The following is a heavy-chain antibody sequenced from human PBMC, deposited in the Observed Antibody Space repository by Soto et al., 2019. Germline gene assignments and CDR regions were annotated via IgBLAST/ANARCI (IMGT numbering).Heavy chain of an antibody. CDR1: GYSFTDYH. Sequence: QVQLVQSGAEVKKPGASVKVSCKASGYSFTDYHIHWVRQAPGQGLEWLGRINPKSGGTSTAQKFQGWVTMTTDTSISTASMEMSGLRSDDTALYYCAREVTYGGGSFSLGLWGQGTLVTVSS. CDR3: AREVTYGGGSFSLGL. J-gene: IGHJ4*02. V-gene: IGHV1-2*04. CDR2: INPKSGGT. D-gene: IGHD3-10*01.